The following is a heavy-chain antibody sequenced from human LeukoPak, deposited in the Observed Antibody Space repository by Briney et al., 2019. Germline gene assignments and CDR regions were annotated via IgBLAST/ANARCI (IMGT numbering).Heavy chain of an antibody. CDR2: FHNSGTS. D-gene: IGHD3-16*01. V-gene: IGHV4-59*01. J-gene: IGHJ4*02. Sequence: PSETLSLTCTVSDDSISDYYRGWIRQPPGKGLEWIGYFHNSGTSTYNPSLKSRVTISADTSKNQFSLKLNSLTTADTAVYYCTRGAGWLIDYWGQGVLVTVSS. CDR1: DDSISDYY. CDR3: TRGAGWLIDY.